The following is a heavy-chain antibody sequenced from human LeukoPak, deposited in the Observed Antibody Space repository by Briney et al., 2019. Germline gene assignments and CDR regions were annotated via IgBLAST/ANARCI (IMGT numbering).Heavy chain of an antibody. CDR2: ISYDGSNK. V-gene: IGHV3-30-3*01. J-gene: IGHJ4*02. CDR3: ARPHSGSYYPGDFDY. D-gene: IGHD1-26*01. Sequence: GRSLRLSCAASGFTFSSYAMHWVRQAPGKGLEWVAVISYDGSNKYYADSVMGRFTISRDNSKNTLYLQMNSLRAEDAAVYYCARPHSGSYYPGDFDYWGQGTLVTVSS. CDR1: GFTFSSYA.